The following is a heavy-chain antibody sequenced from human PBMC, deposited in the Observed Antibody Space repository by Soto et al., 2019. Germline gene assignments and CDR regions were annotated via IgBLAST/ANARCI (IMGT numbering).Heavy chain of an antibody. J-gene: IGHJ5*02. Sequence: SQTLSLTCAISGDSVSSNSAAWNWIRQSPSRGLEWLGRTYYRSKWYNYYAVSVKSRITINPDTSKNQFSLQLNSVTPEDTAVYYCAKEGGTGYYDFWSGYYRNWFDPWGQGTLVTVSS. CDR1: GDSVSSNSAA. V-gene: IGHV6-1*01. D-gene: IGHD3-3*01. CDR2: TYYRSKWYN. CDR3: AKEGGTGYYDFWSGYYRNWFDP.